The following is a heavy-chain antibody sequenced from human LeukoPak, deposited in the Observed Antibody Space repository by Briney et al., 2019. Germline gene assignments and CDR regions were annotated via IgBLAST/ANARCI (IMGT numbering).Heavy chain of an antibody. CDR3: ARDLTGDPAAYFDF. D-gene: IGHD3-9*01. J-gene: IGHJ4*02. V-gene: IGHV1-2*02. Sequence: ASVKVSCKASGYTFTGYHIHWVRQASGQGLEWMGWINPDSGGTNFPQNFQGRVTMTRDTSISTAYMEISWLRSDDTAVYYCARDLTGDPAAYFDFWGQGTLVTVSS. CDR1: GYTFTGYH. CDR2: INPDSGGT.